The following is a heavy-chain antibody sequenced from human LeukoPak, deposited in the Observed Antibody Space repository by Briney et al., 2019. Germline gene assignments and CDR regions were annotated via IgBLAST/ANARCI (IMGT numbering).Heavy chain of an antibody. CDR2: IKTRNEGGTS. CDR1: GFAFSNAR. V-gene: IGHV3-15*01. CDR3: TKPDLLWVGEDV. J-gene: IGHJ6*02. D-gene: IGHD2/OR15-2a*01. Sequence: PGGSLRLSCAASGFAFSNARMSWARQAPGKGLEWVGRIKTRNEGGTSEYAAPVKGRFTISRDDSKNTVHLQMNSLKTEDTGVYYCTKPDLLWVGEDVWGPGTTVTVSS.